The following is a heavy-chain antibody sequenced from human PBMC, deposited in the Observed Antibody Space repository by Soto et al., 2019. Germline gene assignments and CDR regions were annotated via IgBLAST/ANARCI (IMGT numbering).Heavy chain of an antibody. D-gene: IGHD3-3*01. CDR1: GFTVSSNY. Sequence: LRLSCAASGFTVSSNYMSWVRQAPGKGLEWVSVIYSGGSTYYADSVKGRFTISRDNSKNTLYLQMNSLRAEDTAVYYCARVRPVLRFLEWSSGGMDVWGQGTTVTVSS. V-gene: IGHV3-53*01. CDR2: IYSGGST. CDR3: ARVRPVLRFLEWSSGGMDV. J-gene: IGHJ6*02.